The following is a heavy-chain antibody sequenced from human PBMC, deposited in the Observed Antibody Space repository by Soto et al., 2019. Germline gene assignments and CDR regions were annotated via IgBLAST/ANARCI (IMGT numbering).Heavy chain of an antibody. J-gene: IGHJ6*02. CDR2: IYHSGST. V-gene: IGHV4-38-2*02. CDR3: ARDRTDYGDYGMPLYYYYYYGMDV. D-gene: IGHD4-17*01. CDR1: GYSISSGYY. Sequence: PSETLSLTCAVSGYSISSGYYWGWIRQPPGKGLEWIGSIYHSGSTYYDPSLKSRVTISVDTSKNQFSLKLSSVTAADTAVYYCARDRTDYGDYGMPLYYYYYYGMDVWGQGTTVTVSS.